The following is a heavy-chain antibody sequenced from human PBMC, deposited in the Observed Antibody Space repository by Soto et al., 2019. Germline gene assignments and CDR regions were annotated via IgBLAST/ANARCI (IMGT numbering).Heavy chain of an antibody. CDR1: GGSISSRNYY. V-gene: IGHV4-39*01. J-gene: IGHJ4*02. CDR3: TTHVPREHNFDY. D-gene: IGHD1-26*01. CDR2: IYYSGST. Sequence: SETLSLTCTVSGGSISSRNYYWGWIRQPPGKGLEWIGSIYYSGSTFYNPSLKTRVTISVDTSKNQVSLKLRSVTAADKGFYYCTTHVPREHNFDYWGQGPVVTVSS.